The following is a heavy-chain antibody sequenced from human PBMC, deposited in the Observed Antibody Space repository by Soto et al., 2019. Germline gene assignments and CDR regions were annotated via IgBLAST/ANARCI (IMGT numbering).Heavy chain of an antibody. J-gene: IGHJ4*02. CDR2: IYYSGNA. Sequence: SETLSLTCTVSGGSISSGTSYWSWLRQRPGKGLEWIGSIYYSGNAYYNPSLQTRVTISLDKSRSQFSLKLNSVTAADSAVYFCARLEGLATISYYFDFWGPGALVTVSS. CDR1: GGSISSGTSY. CDR3: ARLEGLATISYYFDF. D-gene: IGHD3-9*01. V-gene: IGHV4-39*01.